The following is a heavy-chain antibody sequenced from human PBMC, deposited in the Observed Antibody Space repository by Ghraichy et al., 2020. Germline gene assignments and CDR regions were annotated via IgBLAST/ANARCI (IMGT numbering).Heavy chain of an antibody. CDR3: ARDSGTIVVVIPPHDAFDI. Sequence: GGSLRLSCAASGFTFSSYSMNWVRQAPGKGLEWVSSISSSSSYIYYADSVKGRFTISRDNAKNSLYLQMNSLRAEDTAVYYCARDSGTIVVVIPPHDAFDIWGQGTMVTVSS. CDR2: ISSSSSYI. V-gene: IGHV3-21*01. D-gene: IGHD3-22*01. CDR1: GFTFSSYS. J-gene: IGHJ3*02.